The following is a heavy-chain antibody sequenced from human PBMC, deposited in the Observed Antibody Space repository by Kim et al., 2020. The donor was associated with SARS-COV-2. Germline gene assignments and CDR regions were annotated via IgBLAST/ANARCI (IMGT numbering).Heavy chain of an antibody. CDR2: TYYRSKWYK. D-gene: IGHD6-19*01. CDR3: ARGGWEFDY. J-gene: IGHJ4*02. CDR1: GDSVSSNSAA. V-gene: IGHV6-1*01. Sequence: SQTLSLTCAISGDSVSSNSAAWNWIRQSPSRGLEWLGRTYYRSKWYKDYALSVKSRITIIPDTSKNQFSLHLNSVTPDDTAVYYCARGGWEFDYWGQGTLVTISS.